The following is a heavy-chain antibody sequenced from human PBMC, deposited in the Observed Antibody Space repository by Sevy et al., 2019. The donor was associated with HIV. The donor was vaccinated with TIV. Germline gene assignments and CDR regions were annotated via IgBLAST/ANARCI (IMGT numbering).Heavy chain of an antibody. J-gene: IGHJ4*02. CDR2: ISFDGSDK. D-gene: IGHD6-19*01. CDR3: ARDAGYSTVWYPGY. Sequence: GESLKISCAASGFSFSTHAMHWVRQAPGKGLEWVAVISFDGSDKYYSDSAKGRFTISRDDSKNTLLLQMSSLRAEATAMYYCARDAGYSTVWYPGYWGQGTLVTVSS. V-gene: IGHV3-30*03. CDR1: GFSFSTHA.